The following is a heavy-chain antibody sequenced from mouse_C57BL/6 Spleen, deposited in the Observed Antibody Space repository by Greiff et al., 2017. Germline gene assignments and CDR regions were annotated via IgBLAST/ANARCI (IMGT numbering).Heavy chain of an antibody. D-gene: IGHD1-1*02. J-gene: IGHJ2*01. CDR2: INPSSGYT. V-gene: IGHV1-7*01. CDR1: GYTFTSYW. Sequence: QVQLQQSGAELAKPGASVKLSCKASGYTFTSYWMHWVKQRPGQGLEWIGYINPSSGYTKYNQKFKDKATVTADKSSSTASMQLSSLTYEDSAVYYCARAGGKNYVDYWGQGTTLTVSS. CDR3: ARAGGKNYVDY.